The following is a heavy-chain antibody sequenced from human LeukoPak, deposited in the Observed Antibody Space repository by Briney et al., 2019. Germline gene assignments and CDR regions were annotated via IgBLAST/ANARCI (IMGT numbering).Heavy chain of an antibody. D-gene: IGHD6-19*01. V-gene: IGHV3-30*04. CDR3: ARAIKAVAGTFHRDYYFDY. J-gene: IGHJ4*02. Sequence: GGSLRLSCAASGFTFSSYAMHWVRQAPGKGLEWVAVISYDGSNKYYADSVKGRFTISRDNSKNTLYLQMNSLRVEDTAVYYCARAIKAVAGTFHRDYYFDYWGQGTLVTVSS. CDR2: ISYDGSNK. CDR1: GFTFSSYA.